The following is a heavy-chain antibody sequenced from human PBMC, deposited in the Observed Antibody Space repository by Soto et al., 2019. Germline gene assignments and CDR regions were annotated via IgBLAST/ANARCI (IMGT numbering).Heavy chain of an antibody. CDR1: GGSFSGSY. Sequence: PSETLSLTSAVYGGSFSGSYWSWIRQPPGKGLEWIGEINHSGSTNYNPSLKSRVTVSVDTSRNQFFLNLHSVTAADSAVYFCGRESGETWDYEAYWGQGTPVTVSS. D-gene: IGHD1-7*01. CDR2: INHSGST. J-gene: IGHJ4*02. CDR3: GRESGETWDYEAY. V-gene: IGHV4-34*01.